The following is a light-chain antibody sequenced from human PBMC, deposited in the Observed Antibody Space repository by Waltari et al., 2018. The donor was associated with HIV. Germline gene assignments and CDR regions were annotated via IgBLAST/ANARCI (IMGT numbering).Light chain of an antibody. V-gene: IGKV3-15*01. CDR2: EAA. CDR1: QSISAK. J-gene: IGKJ2*01. Sequence: EIVMTQSPPTLSVSPGQRVTLSCRASQSISAKVAWYQQRPGQAPRLLSYEAATRPTGIPARFSGSGSGTEFTFTISSLQSEDFAAYFCQQYDSGPRGITFGQGTMLEIK. CDR3: QQYDSGPRGIT.